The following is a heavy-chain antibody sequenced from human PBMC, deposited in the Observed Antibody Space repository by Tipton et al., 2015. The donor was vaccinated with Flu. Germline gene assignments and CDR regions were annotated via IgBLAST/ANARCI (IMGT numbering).Heavy chain of an antibody. CDR2: ITHSGST. Sequence: LRLSCAVYGGSFSGYYWSWIRQPPGKGLEWIGEITHSGSTTYNPSLKSRVTVSLDKSKNQFSLILSAVTAADTAVYYCARFSVRGGSDYWGQGTLVTVSS. CDR1: GGSFSGYY. CDR3: ARFSVRGGSDY. V-gene: IGHV4-34*01. J-gene: IGHJ4*02. D-gene: IGHD3-10*01.